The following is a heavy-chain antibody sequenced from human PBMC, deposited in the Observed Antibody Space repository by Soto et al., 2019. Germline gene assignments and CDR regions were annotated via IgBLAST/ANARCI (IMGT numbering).Heavy chain of an antibody. J-gene: IGHJ6*03. CDR1: GYTFTSYG. CDR3: ARGLKMLRVFGLKTYYYYYMDV. V-gene: IGHV1-8*01. D-gene: IGHD3-10*01. CDR2: MNPNSGDT. Sequence: QVHLVQSGAEVKKPGASVKVSCKASGYTFTSYGINWVRQVAGQGLEWMGWMNPNSGDTAYAQEFQGRVTMSRNTSISIAYMELSSLRPADTAVYYCARGLKMLRVFGLKTYYYYYMDVWGKGTTVTLSS.